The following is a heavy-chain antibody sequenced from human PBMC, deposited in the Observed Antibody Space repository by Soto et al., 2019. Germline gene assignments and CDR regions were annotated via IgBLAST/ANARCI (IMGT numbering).Heavy chain of an antibody. CDR1: GFTVGRNY. CDR2: LYSGGAT. D-gene: IGHD6-19*01. CDR3: AKDRSQCLTYVDY. V-gene: IGHV3-53*04. Sequence: GGSLRLSCAASGFTVGRNYMSWVRQAPGKGLEWVSLLYSGGATHYAASVKGRFTISSHSSQNTLFLQMNSLRTEDTAVYFCAKDRSQCLTYVDYWGQGTLVTVSS. J-gene: IGHJ4*02.